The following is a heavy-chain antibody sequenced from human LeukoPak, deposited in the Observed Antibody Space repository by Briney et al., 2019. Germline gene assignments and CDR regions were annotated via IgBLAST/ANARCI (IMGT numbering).Heavy chain of an antibody. Sequence: ASVKVSCKASGYTFTSYDINWVRQAPGQGLEWMGIINPTGGSTTYAQKFQGRVTMTRDTSTSTVYMELSSLRSDDTAVYYCARTAARRFDYWGQGTLVTVSS. V-gene: IGHV1-46*01. D-gene: IGHD6-6*01. CDR2: INPTGGST. CDR3: ARTAARRFDY. CDR1: GYTFTSYD. J-gene: IGHJ4*02.